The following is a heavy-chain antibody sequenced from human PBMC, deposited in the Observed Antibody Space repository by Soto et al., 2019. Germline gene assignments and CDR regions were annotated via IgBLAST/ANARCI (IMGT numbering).Heavy chain of an antibody. CDR1: GYTFTSYG. J-gene: IGHJ3*02. Sequence: ASVKVCCKASGYTFTSYGISWVRQAPGQGLEWMGWISAYNGNTNYAQKLQGRVTMTTDTSTSTAYMELRSLRSDDTAVYYCARDLVLRGAGAFDIWGQGTMVTVSS. CDR2: ISAYNGNT. CDR3: ARDLVLRGAGAFDI. D-gene: IGHD6-6*01. V-gene: IGHV1-18*04.